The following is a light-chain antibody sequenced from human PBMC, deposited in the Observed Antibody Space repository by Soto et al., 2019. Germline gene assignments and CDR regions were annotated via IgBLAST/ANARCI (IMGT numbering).Light chain of an antibody. CDR2: GAS. J-gene: IGKJ1*01. V-gene: IGKV3-20*01. CDR1: QSVSSTY. CDR3: QQYGSSPGT. Sequence: EIVLTQSPGTLSLSPGETATLSCRASQSVSSTYLAWYQQKPGQAPRLLIYGASSRATDIPDRFSGSGSGTDFTLTISRLEPEDFAVYYCQQYGSSPGTFGQGTKVDIK.